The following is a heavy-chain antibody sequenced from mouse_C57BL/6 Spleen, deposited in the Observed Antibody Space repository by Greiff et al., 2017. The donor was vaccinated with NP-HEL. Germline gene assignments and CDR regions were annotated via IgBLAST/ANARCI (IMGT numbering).Heavy chain of an antibody. J-gene: IGHJ1*03. CDR3: ARRGGNWYFDV. CDR1: GYTFTSYW. V-gene: IGHV1-64*01. CDR2: IHPNSGST. Sequence: QVQLKESGAELVKPGASVKLSCKASGYTFTSYWMHWVKQRPGQGLEWIGMIHPNSGSTNYNEKFKSKATLTVDKSSSTAYMQLSSLTSEDSAVYYCARRGGNWYFDVWGTGTTVTVSS.